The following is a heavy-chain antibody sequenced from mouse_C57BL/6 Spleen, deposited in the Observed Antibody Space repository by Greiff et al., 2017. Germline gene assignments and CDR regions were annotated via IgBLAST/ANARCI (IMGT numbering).Heavy chain of an antibody. CDR3: ARGLTQYYCDY. Sequence: QVQLQQPGAELVMPGASVKLSCKASGYTFTSYWMHWVKQRPGQGLEWIGEIDPSDSYTNYNQKFKGKSTLTVDKSSSTAYMQLSSLTSEDSAVYYCARGLTQYYCDYWGKGTTLTVSS. D-gene: IGHD3-1*01. CDR2: IDPSDSYT. J-gene: IGHJ2*01. V-gene: IGHV1-69*01. CDR1: GYTFTSYW.